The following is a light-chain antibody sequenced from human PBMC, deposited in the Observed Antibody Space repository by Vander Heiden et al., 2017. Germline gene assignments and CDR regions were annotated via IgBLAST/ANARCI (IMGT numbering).Light chain of an antibody. CDR1: QSVLYNSNNKNY. CDR2: WAS. Sequence: DIVMTQSPDPLAVSLGERATINCKSSQSVLYNSNNKNYLSWYQQKPGQPPKLLIYWASTRESGVPDRFSGSGSGTDFTLTISSLQAEDVAVYYCQQYYSNNLTFGGGTKVEIK. V-gene: IGKV4-1*01. CDR3: QQYYSNNLT. J-gene: IGKJ4*01.